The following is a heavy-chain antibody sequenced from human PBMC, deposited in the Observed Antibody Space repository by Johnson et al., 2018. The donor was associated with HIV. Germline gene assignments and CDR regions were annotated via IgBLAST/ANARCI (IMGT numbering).Heavy chain of an antibody. J-gene: IGHJ3*02. Sequence: VQLVESGGGLVQPGRSLRLSCTASGFTFGDYAMSWVRQAPGKGLEWVGFIRSKAYGGTTEYAASVKGRFTTSRDDSKSIAYLQMNSLKTEDTAVYYFSNSGYEREHAFDIWGQGTMVTVSS. CDR1: GFTFGDYA. D-gene: IGHD5-12*01. CDR3: SNSGYEREHAFDI. V-gene: IGHV3-49*04. CDR2: IRSKAYGGTT.